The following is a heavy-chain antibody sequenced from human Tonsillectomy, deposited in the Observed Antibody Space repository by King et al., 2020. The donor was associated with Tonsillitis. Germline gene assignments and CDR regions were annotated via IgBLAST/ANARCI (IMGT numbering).Heavy chain of an antibody. D-gene: IGHD4-11*01. CDR1: GFTFDDYT. CDR2: ITWDGGST. V-gene: IGHV3-43*01. Sequence: VQLVESGGVVVQPGGSLRLSCAASGFTFDDYTMHWVRQAPGKGLEWVSLITWDGGSTFYEDSVKGRFTISRDNSKNSLSLQMNSLRPEDTALYYCATERLQYFDYWGQGTLVTVSS. CDR3: ATERLQYFDY. J-gene: IGHJ4*02.